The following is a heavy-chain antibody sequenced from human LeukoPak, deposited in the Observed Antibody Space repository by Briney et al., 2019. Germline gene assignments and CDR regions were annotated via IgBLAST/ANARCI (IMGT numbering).Heavy chain of an antibody. V-gene: IGHV3-74*01. CDR2: INSDGSRT. D-gene: IGHD3-10*01. Sequence: GGSLRLSCAASGFTLSSYEMHWVRQAPGKGLVWVSRINSDGSRTGYADSVKGRFTISRDNAKNTLYLQMNSLRAEDTAVYYCAKDPGYYGSGSYFTCFDYWGQGTLVTVSS. CDR1: GFTLSSYE. J-gene: IGHJ4*02. CDR3: AKDPGYYGSGSYFTCFDY.